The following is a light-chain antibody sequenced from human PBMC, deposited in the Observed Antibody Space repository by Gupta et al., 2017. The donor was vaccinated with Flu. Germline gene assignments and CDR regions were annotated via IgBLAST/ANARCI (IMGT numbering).Light chain of an antibody. CDR1: NIESKS. CDR2: DDS. Sequence: SYVLTQPPSVSVAPGQTARISCGGDNIESKSVHWYQQKPGQAPVLLVYDDSDRPSGIPERFSGSNSGNTATLTISRVEAGDEADYFGQVWDSSSDHQVFGGGTKVTVL. V-gene: IGLV3-21*02. J-gene: IGLJ3*02. CDR3: QVWDSSSDHQV.